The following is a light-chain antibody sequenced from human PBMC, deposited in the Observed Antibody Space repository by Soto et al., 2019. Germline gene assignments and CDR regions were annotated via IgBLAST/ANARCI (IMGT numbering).Light chain of an antibody. Sequence: QSALTQPPSASGTPGQRVTISCSGSSSHIETNTVDWYQHRPGTAPKVLIFNNNQRPSGVPDRFSGSKSGTSASLAISGLQSEDEADYDCAVWDDSLSGMVFGGGTKLTVL. CDR2: NNN. V-gene: IGLV1-44*01. CDR1: SSHIETNT. J-gene: IGLJ2*01. CDR3: AVWDDSLSGMV.